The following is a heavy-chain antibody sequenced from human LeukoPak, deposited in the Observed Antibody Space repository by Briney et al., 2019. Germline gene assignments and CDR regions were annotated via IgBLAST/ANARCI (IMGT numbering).Heavy chain of an antibody. D-gene: IGHD4-23*01. CDR3: SSGNSHALDI. CDR1: GFTFSSYW. CDR2: INSDGSST. Sequence: PGGSLRLSCAASGFTFSSYWMHWVRHAPGKGLVWVSRINSDGSSTSYADSVKGRFTISRDNAKNTLYLQMNNLRAEDTAVYYCSSGNSHALDIWGQGTMVTVSS. V-gene: IGHV3-74*01. J-gene: IGHJ3*02.